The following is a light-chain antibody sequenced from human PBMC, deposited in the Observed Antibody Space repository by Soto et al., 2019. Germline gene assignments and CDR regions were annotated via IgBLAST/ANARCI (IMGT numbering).Light chain of an antibody. CDR1: QSVSSN. J-gene: IGKJ1*01. V-gene: IGKV3-15*01. CDR3: QQSNNWPWT. Sequence: EIVMTQSPATLSVPPGERATLSCRASQSVSSNLAWYQQKPGQGPRLLIYGTSTRATGIPARFSGSGSGTEFTLTINSLQSEDFAVYYCQQSNNWPWTFGQGTKVEIK. CDR2: GTS.